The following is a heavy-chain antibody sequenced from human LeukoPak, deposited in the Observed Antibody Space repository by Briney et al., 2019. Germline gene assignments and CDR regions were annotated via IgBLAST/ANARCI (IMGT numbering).Heavy chain of an antibody. D-gene: IGHD2-2*01. CDR3: ARERGHQPTPDY. V-gene: IGHV3-33*01. J-gene: IGHJ4*02. CDR2: IWYDGSNK. Sequence: GGSLRLSCAASGFTFSSYGMHWVRQAPGKGLEWVAVIWYDGSNKYYADSVKGRFTISRDNSKNTLYLQMNSLRAEDTAVYYCARERGHQPTPDYWGQGTLVTVSS. CDR1: GFTFSSYG.